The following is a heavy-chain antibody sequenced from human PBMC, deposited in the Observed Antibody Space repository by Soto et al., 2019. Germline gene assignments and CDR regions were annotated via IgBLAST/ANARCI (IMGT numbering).Heavy chain of an antibody. CDR1: GGTFNNDA. D-gene: IGHD1-26*01. J-gene: IGHJ4*02. Sequence: QVQLVQSGAEVKKPGSSVKVSCKVSGGTFNNDAISWVRQAPGHGLEWMGGIMPIFRKADYAQEFQGRATITPEKSTRTFDMELRSLRSGETVIYLCARAAVRDTTRIDHWGQGPLVPVSS. V-gene: IGHV1-69*06. CDR3: ARAAVRDTTRIDH. CDR2: IMPIFRKA.